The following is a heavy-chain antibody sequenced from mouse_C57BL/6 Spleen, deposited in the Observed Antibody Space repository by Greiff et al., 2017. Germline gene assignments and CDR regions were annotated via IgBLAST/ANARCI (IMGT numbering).Heavy chain of an antibody. CDR1: GFNIQNTY. Sequence: VQLQQSVAELVRPGASVKLSCTASGFNIQNTYMHWVKQRPEQGLEWIGRIDPANGNTKYAPKFQGKATITADTSSNTAYLQLSSLTSEDTAIYYCARAVGTWGQGTSVTVSS. CDR2: IDPANGNT. CDR3: ARAVGT. V-gene: IGHV14-3*01. D-gene: IGHD3-1*01. J-gene: IGHJ4*01.